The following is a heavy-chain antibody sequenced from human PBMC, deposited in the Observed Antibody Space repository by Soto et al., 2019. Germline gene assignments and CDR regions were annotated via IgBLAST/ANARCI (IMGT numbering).Heavy chain of an antibody. D-gene: IGHD1-26*01. V-gene: IGHV3-30*18. CDR1: GFTFSSYG. J-gene: IGHJ4*02. CDR2: ISYDGSNK. CDR3: AKAQRGRGTHFDY. Sequence: QVQLVESGGGVVQPGRSLRLSCAASGFTFSSYGMHWVRQAPGKGLEWVAVISYDGSNKYYADSVKGRFTISRDNSKNTLYLQMNSLRAEDTAVYYCAKAQRGRGTHFDYWGQGSLVTVSS.